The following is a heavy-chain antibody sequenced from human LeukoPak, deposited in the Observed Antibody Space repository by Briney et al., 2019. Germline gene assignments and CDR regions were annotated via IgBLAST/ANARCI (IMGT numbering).Heavy chain of an antibody. CDR2: IKQDGSEK. CDR3: ARHVRYGYSSGYNWFDH. D-gene: IGHD6-19*01. J-gene: IGHJ5*02. V-gene: IGHV3-7*01. CDR1: GFTFSTYW. Sequence: GGSLRLSCAASGFTFSTYWMSWVRQAPGKGLEWVANIKQDGSEKYYVDSVEGRFTISRDNAKNSLYLQMNSLGAEDTAVYYCARHVRYGYSSGYNWFDHWGQGTLVTVSS.